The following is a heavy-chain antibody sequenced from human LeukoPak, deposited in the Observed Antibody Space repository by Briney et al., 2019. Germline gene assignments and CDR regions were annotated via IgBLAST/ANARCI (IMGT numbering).Heavy chain of an antibody. Sequence: PGGSLGLSCAASGFSFSHYAMTWVRQAPGKGLEWVTVISGSGDNTYYANSVKGRFTISRDNSKNTVYLQMDSLRAEDTAVYICVRGFYSGSYYYLDNWGQGTQVTVSS. CDR2: ISGSGDNT. CDR3: VRGFYSGSYYYLDN. CDR1: GFSFSHYA. V-gene: IGHV3-23*01. D-gene: IGHD1-26*01. J-gene: IGHJ4*02.